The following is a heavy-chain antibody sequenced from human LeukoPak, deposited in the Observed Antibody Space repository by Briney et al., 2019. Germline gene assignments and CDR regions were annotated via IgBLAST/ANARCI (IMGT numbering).Heavy chain of an antibody. D-gene: IGHD2/OR15-2a*01. V-gene: IGHV3-23*01. J-gene: IGHJ5*02. CDR2: IGGSGGTT. CDR3: GKRSGNRRCWFGH. CDR1: GFTFNSYA. Sequence: GGSLRLSCAASGFTFNSYAMSWVRQAPGKGLEWVSAIGGSGGTTYYADSVKGRFTISRDNSKDTLYLQMNSLRAEDTALYYCGKRSGNRRCWFGHWGQGTLVTVSS.